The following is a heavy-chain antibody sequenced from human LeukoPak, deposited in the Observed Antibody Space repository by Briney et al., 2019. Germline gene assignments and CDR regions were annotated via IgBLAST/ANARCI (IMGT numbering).Heavy chain of an antibody. D-gene: IGHD6-19*01. CDR3: TRRVAVTISYGMDV. CDR2: IWHDVSQE. Sequence: GRSLRLSCAASGFTLSNYVMYWVRQAPGKGLEWAAVIWHDVSQEYYADSVKGRFTISRDNSKNTVYLQMNSLRADDTALYYCTRRVAVTISYGMDVWGQGTTVTVSS. J-gene: IGHJ6*02. V-gene: IGHV3-33*01. CDR1: GFTLSNYV.